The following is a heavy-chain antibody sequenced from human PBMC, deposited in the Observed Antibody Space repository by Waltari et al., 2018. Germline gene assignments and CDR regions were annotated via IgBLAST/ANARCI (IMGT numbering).Heavy chain of an antibody. CDR1: GGSISSYY. D-gene: IGHD3-22*01. J-gene: IGHJ4*02. Sequence: QVQLQESGPGLVKPSETLSLTCTVSGGSISSYYWSWIRQPPGKGLEWIGYIYSGGSPNYNPSLRSRVTISVYTSRNQFSRKLSSVTAADTAVYYWARGGGDYYDSSGPYYFDYWGQGTLVTVSS. CDR3: ARGGGDYYDSSGPYYFDY. CDR2: IYSGGSP. V-gene: IGHV4-59*01.